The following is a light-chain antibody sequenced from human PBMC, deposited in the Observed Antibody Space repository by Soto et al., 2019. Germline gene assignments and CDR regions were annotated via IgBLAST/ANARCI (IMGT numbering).Light chain of an antibody. CDR2: DAS. Sequence: EIVLTQSPGTLSLSPGERATLSCRASQSVSNNYLAWYQQKPGQAPRLLIYDASNRATGIPARFSGSRSGTEFTLTISSLQSEDSAVYYCQQYHDWPPLTFGGGTKVDI. J-gene: IGKJ4*01. CDR1: QSVSNN. CDR3: QQYHDWPPLT. V-gene: IGKV3D-15*01.